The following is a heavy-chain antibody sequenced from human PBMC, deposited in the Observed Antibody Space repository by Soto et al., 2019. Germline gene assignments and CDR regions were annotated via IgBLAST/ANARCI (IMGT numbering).Heavy chain of an antibody. J-gene: IGHJ6*02. V-gene: IGHV3-23*01. Sequence: PGGSLRLSCAASGFTFSSYAMSWVRQAPGKGLEWVSAISGSGGSTYYADSVKGRFTISRDNSKNTLYLQMSSLRAEDTAVYYCAKDPADTVYYYYYGMDVWGQGTTVTVSS. CDR3: AKDPADTVYYYYYGMDV. CDR2: ISGSGGST. CDR1: GFTFSSYA.